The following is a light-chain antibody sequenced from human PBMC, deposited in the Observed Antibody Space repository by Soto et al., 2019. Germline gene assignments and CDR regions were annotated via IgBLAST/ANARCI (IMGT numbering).Light chain of an antibody. CDR1: SSDVGGYNY. Sequence: QSVLTQPASVSGSPGQSITISCTGTSSDVGGYNYVSWYQQHPGKAPKLMIYEVSNRPSGVSNRFSGSKSGNTASLTISGLQPEDEADYSCSSYTSSSTLFGGGTQLTVL. J-gene: IGLJ2*01. V-gene: IGLV2-14*01. CDR3: SSYTSSSTL. CDR2: EVS.